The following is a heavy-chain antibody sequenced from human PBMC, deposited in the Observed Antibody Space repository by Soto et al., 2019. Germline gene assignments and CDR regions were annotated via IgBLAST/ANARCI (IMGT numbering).Heavy chain of an antibody. CDR3: ASLALGAAAGRNYYYYYGMDV. CDR1: GGSISSGDYY. D-gene: IGHD6-13*01. V-gene: IGHV4-30-4*01. Sequence: SETLSLTCTVSGGSISSGDYYWSWIRQPPGKGLEWIGEINYSGSTNYNPSLKSRVTISVDTSKNQFSLKLSSVTAADTAVYYCASLALGAAAGRNYYYYYGMDVWGQGTTVTVSS. CDR2: INYSGST. J-gene: IGHJ6*02.